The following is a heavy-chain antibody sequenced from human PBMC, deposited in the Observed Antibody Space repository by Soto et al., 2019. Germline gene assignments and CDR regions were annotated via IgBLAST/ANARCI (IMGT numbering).Heavy chain of an antibody. CDR1: GFTFSSYG. D-gene: IGHD2-2*01. V-gene: IGHV3-30*18. CDR3: AKGLADIVVVPAAPYYYYYGMDV. Sequence: GGSLRLSCAASGFTFSSYGMHWVRQAPGKGLEWVAVISYDGSNKYYADSVKGRFTISRDNSKNTLYLQMNSLRAEDTAVYYCAKGLADIVVVPAAPYYYYYGMDVWGQGTTVTVSS. J-gene: IGHJ6*02. CDR2: ISYDGSNK.